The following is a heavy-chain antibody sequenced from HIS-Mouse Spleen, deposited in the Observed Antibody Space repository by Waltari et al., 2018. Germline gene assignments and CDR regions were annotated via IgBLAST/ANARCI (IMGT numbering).Heavy chain of an antibody. J-gene: IGHJ6*02. CDR2: INHSGST. CDR1: GGSFSGYY. D-gene: IGHD6-6*01. Sequence: QVQLQQWGAGLLKPSETLSLTCAVYGGSFSGYYWSWIRQPPGKGRGWIGEINHSGSTNYNPSLKSRVTISVDTSKNQFSLKLSSVTAADTAVYYCASLGGQPSSSSRHYYYYGMDVWGQGTTVTVSS. V-gene: IGHV4-34*01. CDR3: ASLGGQPSSSSRHYYYYGMDV.